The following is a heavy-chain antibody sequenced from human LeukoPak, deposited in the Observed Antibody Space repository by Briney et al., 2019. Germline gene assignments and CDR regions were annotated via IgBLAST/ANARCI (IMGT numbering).Heavy chain of an antibody. J-gene: IGHJ4*02. D-gene: IGHD2-15*01. CDR1: GYTFTSYY. CDR3: ARTTSQSIVAAGDY. V-gene: IGHV1-69*06. Sequence: SVKVSCKASGYTFTSYYMHWVRQAPGQGLEWMGGIIPMFGAANYAQKLQGRVTFTADKSTNTVYMDLRSLTSEDTAVYYCARTTSQSIVAAGDYWGQGTLVIVSS. CDR2: IIPMFGAA.